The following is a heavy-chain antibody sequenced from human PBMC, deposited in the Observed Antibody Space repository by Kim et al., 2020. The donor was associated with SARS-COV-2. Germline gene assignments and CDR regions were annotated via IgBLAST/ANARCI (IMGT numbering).Heavy chain of an antibody. V-gene: IGHV3-30*18. CDR2: ISYDGSNK. D-gene: IGHD3-22*01. Sequence: GGSLRLSCAASGFTFSSYGMHWVRQAPGKGLEWVAVISYDGSNKYYADSVKGRFTISRDNSKNTLYLQMNSLRAEDTAVYYCAKDQFDSSGPPDIDYWGQGTLVTVSS. CDR3: AKDQFDSSGPPDIDY. CDR1: GFTFSSYG. J-gene: IGHJ4*02.